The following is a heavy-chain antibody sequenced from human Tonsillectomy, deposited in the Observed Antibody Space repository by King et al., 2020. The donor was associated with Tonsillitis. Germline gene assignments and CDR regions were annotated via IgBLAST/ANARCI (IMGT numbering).Heavy chain of an antibody. J-gene: IGHJ6*03. CDR2: IKRKTDGGTT. V-gene: IGHV3-15*01. D-gene: IGHD3-22*01. CDR3: TTDSQDYYDSSGYYYYYYMDV. Sequence: VQLVESGGGLVKPGGSLRLSCAASGFTFSNVWMSWVRQAPGKGLEWGGRIKRKTDGGTTDYAAPVKGRFTISRDDSKKTLYLQMNSLKTEDTAVYYCTTDSQDYYDSSGYYYYYYMDVWGKGTTVTVSS. CDR1: GFTFSNVW.